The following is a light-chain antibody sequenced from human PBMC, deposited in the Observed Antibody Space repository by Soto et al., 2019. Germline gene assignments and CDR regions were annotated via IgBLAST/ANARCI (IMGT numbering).Light chain of an antibody. CDR2: AAS. Sequence: DIQMTQSPSSLSASVGDRVTITCRASQGIAKSLAWYQQKPGKAPKLLIYAASSLQRGVPSTFSGGGSGTDFTLTISSLQPEDFATYYCQQSYSSITFGQGTRLEIK. J-gene: IGKJ5*01. V-gene: IGKV1-39*01. CDR1: QGIAKS. CDR3: QQSYSSIT.